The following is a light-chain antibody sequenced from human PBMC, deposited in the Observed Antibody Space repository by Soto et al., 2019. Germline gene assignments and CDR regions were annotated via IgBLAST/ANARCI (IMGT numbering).Light chain of an antibody. V-gene: IGLV1-51*01. CDR1: SSNIGNNY. CDR3: GTWDSSLSAFYV. CDR2: DNN. J-gene: IGLJ1*01. Sequence: QSVLTQPPSVSAAPGQKVTISCSGSSSNIGNNYASWYQQLPGTAPKLLIYDNNKRPSGIPDRFSGSKSGTSATLGITGLQTGDEADYYCGTWDSSLSAFYVFGTGTKLTVL.